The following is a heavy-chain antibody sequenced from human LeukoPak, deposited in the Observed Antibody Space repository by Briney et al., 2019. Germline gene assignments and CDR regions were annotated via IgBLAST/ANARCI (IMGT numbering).Heavy chain of an antibody. D-gene: IGHD6-13*01. CDR1: GGSISSYC. CDR2: IYNSGST. V-gene: IGHV4-59*12. CDR3: ARGDSSSWSFKI. J-gene: IGHJ4*02. Sequence: SETLSLTCTVSGGSISSYCWSWIRQPPGKGLEWIGYIYNSGSTNYNPSLKSRVTMSVDTSNNQFSLKLSSVTAADTAVYYCARGDSSSWSFKIWGQGTLVTVSS.